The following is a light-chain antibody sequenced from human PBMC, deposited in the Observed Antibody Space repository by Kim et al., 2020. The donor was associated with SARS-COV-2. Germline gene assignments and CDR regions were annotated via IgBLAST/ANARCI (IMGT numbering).Light chain of an antibody. CDR2: DVN. CDR1: SSSVGDYDL. V-gene: IGLV2-11*01. Sequence: QSALTQPRSVSGSPGQSVTISCTGTSSSVGDYDLVSWYQQHPGKAPKLLIYDVNMRPSGVPERFSGSKSGYTASLTIYGLQAEDEADYYCSSYTSSSTYVFGTGTKVTVL. CDR3: SSYTSSSTYV. J-gene: IGLJ1*01.